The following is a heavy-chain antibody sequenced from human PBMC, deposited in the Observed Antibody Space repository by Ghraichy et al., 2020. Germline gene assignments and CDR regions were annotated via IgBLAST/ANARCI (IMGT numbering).Heavy chain of an antibody. D-gene: IGHD3-10*01. J-gene: IGHJ5*02. CDR3: ARGCSPRRKVRGPNWFDP. Sequence: SETLSLTCAVYGGSFSGYYWSWIRQPPGKGLEWIGEINHSGSTNYNPSLKSRVTISVDTSKNQFSLKLSSVTAADTAVYYCARGCSPRRKVRGPNWFDPWGQGTLVTVSS. CDR2: INHSGST. V-gene: IGHV4-34*01. CDR1: GGSFSGYY.